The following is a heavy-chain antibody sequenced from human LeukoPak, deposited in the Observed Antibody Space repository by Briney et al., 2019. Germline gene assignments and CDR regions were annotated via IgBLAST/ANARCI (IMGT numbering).Heavy chain of an antibody. J-gene: IGHJ4*02. CDR3: TRLPD. CDR1: GFSFSDSA. D-gene: IGHD1-14*01. Sequence: GSLRLSCAASGFSFSDSALHWVRQASGKGLEWVGRIRSKANSYATAYAASLKGRVTISRDDSKNTAYLQMDSLKTEDTAVYYCTRLPDWGQGTLVTVSS. CDR2: IRSKANSYAT. V-gene: IGHV3-73*01.